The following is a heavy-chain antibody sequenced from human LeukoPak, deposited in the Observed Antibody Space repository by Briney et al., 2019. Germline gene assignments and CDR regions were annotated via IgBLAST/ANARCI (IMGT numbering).Heavy chain of an antibody. CDR2: IGSSGSTI. Sequence: GGSLRLSCAASGFTFSDYYMSWIRQAPGKGLEWVSYIGSSGSTIYYADSVKGRFTISRDNAKNSLYLQMNSLRAEDTAVYYCARDSPVDWFDPWGQGTLVTVSS. J-gene: IGHJ5*02. V-gene: IGHV3-11*04. CDR3: ARDSPVDWFDP. CDR1: GFTFSDYY.